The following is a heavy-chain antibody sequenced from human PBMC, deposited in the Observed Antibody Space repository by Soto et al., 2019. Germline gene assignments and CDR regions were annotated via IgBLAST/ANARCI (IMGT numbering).Heavy chain of an antibody. CDR1: GFTFSNYA. Sequence: VGSLRLSCAASGFTFSNYAMSWVRQAPGKGLEWVSDISGNSDNTHYADSVKGRFTISRDTSKNQFSLQLNSVTPDDTAVYYCARGPGSLRPWGQGILVTVSS. CDR3: ARGPGSLRP. CDR2: ISGNSDNT. J-gene: IGHJ5*02. D-gene: IGHD1-1*01. V-gene: IGHV3-23*01.